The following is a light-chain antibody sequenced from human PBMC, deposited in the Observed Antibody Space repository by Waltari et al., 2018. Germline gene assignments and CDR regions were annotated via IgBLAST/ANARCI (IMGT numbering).Light chain of an antibody. V-gene: IGLV8-61*01. J-gene: IGLJ3*02. CDR2: KGN. CDR3: SLYMGSGIWV. CDR1: SGSLSTTSY. Sequence: QTVVTQEPSLSVSPGGTVTLTCTLSSGSLSTTSYATWYQQTPGQAPRTLVKKGNSRSSGVPDRFSGSILGNKAALTITGAQADDECDYYCSLYMGSGIWVFGGGTKLTVL.